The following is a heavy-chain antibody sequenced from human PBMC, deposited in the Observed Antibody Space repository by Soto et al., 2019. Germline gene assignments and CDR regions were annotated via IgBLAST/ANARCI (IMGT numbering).Heavy chain of an antibody. J-gene: IGHJ4*02. CDR1: GFVFSDYS. CDR3: ARPRGNRGYDLIDY. D-gene: IGHD5-12*01. Sequence: EVQLVESGGGLVKPGGSLRLSCAASGFVFSDYSMNWVRQAPGKGLEWVSSISPSSDDIHYADSVKGRFTISRDNAKNSVSLQMNSLRGEDTALYYCARPRGNRGYDLIDYWGQGTLVTVSS. CDR2: ISPSSDDI. V-gene: IGHV3-21*06.